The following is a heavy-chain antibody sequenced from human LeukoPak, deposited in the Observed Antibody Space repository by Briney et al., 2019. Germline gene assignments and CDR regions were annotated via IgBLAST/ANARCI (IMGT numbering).Heavy chain of an antibody. Sequence: GGSLRLSCAASGFTFSSYSMNWVRQAPGKGLEWVSSISSSSSYIYYADSVKGRFTISRDNAKNSLYLQMNSLRAEDTAVYYCARHHHHGWNDIWGQGTLVTVSS. V-gene: IGHV3-21*04. CDR1: GFTFSSYS. J-gene: IGHJ1*01. CDR3: ARHHHHGWNDI. CDR2: ISSSSSYI. D-gene: IGHD1-1*01.